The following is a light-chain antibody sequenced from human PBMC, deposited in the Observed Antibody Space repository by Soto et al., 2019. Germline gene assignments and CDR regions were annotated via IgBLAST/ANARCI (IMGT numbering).Light chain of an antibody. V-gene: IGKV1-39*01. CDR3: QESYSTPMYT. CDR2: AAY. CDR1: QNIRTF. Sequence: DIQMTQSPSSLSASVGDRVTITCRASQNIRTFLNWYQQKPGKTPKLLIYAAYILHSGVPSTFSGSGSATDFTLTISSLQPEDFATYYCQESYSTPMYTFGQGTKLEI. J-gene: IGKJ2*01.